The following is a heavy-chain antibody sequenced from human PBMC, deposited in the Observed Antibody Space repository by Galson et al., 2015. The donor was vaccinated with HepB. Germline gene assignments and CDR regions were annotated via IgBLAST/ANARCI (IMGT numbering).Heavy chain of an antibody. CDR3: AKGYCSSTSCPMYYFDY. Sequence: VTVSCKASGGPFSSYAISWVRQAPGQGLEWMGGIIPIFGTANYAQKFQGRVTITADESTSTAYMELSSLRSEDTAVYYCAKGYCSSTSCPMYYFDYWGQGTLVTVSS. D-gene: IGHD2-2*01. CDR1: GGPFSSYA. CDR2: IIPIFGTA. V-gene: IGHV1-69*13. J-gene: IGHJ4*02.